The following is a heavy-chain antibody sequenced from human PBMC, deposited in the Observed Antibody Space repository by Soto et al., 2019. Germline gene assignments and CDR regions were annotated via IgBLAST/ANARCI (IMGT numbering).Heavy chain of an antibody. CDR3: ASRPKTGDYFDY. CDR2: ISDSSATT. J-gene: IGHJ4*02. D-gene: IGHD4-17*01. CDR1: GLTFSSYA. Sequence: EVQLLDSGGGLVQPGGSLRLSCAASGLTFSSYAMTWVRQAPGKGLEWVSSISDSSATTYYADSVKGRFTISRDNSKNTPYLQMNSLRAEDTAVYYCASRPKTGDYFDYWCQGTLVTVSS. V-gene: IGHV3-23*01.